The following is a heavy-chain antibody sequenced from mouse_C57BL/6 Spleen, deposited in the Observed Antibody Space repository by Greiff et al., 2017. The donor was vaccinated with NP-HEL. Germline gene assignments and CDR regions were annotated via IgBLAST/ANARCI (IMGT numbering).Heavy chain of an antibody. CDR3: AREDYYGSSYEVY. D-gene: IGHD1-1*01. Sequence: QVQLQQSGPELVKPGASVKISCKASGYAFSSSWMNWVKQRPGKGLEWIGRIYPGDGDTNYNGKFKGKATLTADKSSSTAYMQLSSLTSEDSAVYFCAREDYYGSSYEVYWGQGTTLTVSS. V-gene: IGHV1-82*01. CDR1: GYAFSSSW. J-gene: IGHJ2*01. CDR2: IYPGDGDT.